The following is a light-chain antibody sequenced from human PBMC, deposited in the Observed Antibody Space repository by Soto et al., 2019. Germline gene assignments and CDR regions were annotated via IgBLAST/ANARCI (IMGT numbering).Light chain of an antibody. CDR3: QQYNNWPPWT. V-gene: IGKV3-15*01. CDR1: QSVSNN. J-gene: IGKJ1*01. Sequence: IVMTQSPATLSLSPGDRATLSCRAGQSVSNNLAWYQQKPGQAPRLLIYGASTRATGIPARFSGSGSGTEFTLTISSLQSEDFAVYYCQQYNNWPPWTFGQGTKVDIK. CDR2: GAS.